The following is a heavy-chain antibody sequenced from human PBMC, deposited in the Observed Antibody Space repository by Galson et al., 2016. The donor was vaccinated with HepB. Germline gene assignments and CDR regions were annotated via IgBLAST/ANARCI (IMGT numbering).Heavy chain of an antibody. CDR1: GGSINRGAYY. Sequence: TLSLTCTVSGGSINRGAYYWSWIRQPPGKGLEWIGYIYYSGSTDYNPSLKSRITISLDTSKNHFSLKLNSVTAADTAVYYCARVPYYYDSSGYYYRYYFDYWGQGILVTVSS. V-gene: IGHV4-30-4*01. D-gene: IGHD3-22*01. CDR2: IYYSGST. CDR3: ARVPYYYDSSGYYYRYYFDY. J-gene: IGHJ4*02.